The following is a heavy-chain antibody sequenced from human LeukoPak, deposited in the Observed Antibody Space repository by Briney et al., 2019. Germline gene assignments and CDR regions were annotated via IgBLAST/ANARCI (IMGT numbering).Heavy chain of an antibody. CDR1: GFTFDDYA. CDR2: ISWNSGSI. V-gene: IGHV3-9*01. D-gene: IGHD6-13*01. Sequence: PGGSLRLSCAASGFTFDDYAMHWVRQAPGKGLEWVSGISWNSGSIGYADSVKGRFTISRDNAKNSLYLQMNSLRAEDTALYYCAPMAAAGTDTPDYWGQGTLVTVSS. J-gene: IGHJ4*02. CDR3: APMAAAGTDTPDY.